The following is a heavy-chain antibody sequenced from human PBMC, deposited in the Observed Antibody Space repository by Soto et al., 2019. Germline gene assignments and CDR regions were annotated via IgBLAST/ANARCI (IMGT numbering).Heavy chain of an antibody. CDR3: AKDGGYCSSTSCYRGYNWFDP. J-gene: IGHJ5*02. CDR2: ISYDGSNK. D-gene: IGHD2-2*02. CDR1: GFTFSSYG. Sequence: GGFLRLSCAASGFTFSSYGMHRVRQAQGKGLEWVAVISYDGSNKYYADSVKGRFTISRDNSKNTLYLQMNSLRAEDTAVYYCAKDGGYCSSTSCYRGYNWFDPWGQGTLVTVSS. V-gene: IGHV3-30*18.